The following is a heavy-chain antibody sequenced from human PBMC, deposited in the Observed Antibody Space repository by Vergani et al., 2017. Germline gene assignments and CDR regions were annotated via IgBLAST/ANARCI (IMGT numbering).Heavy chain of an antibody. J-gene: IGHJ4*02. CDR3: ARGGTVTTYYVDY. CDR2: IHYSGST. V-gene: IGHV4-31*03. CDR1: GGSISSGGYY. Sequence: QVQLQESGPGLVKPSQTLSLTCTVSGGSISSGGYYWSWIRQPPGKGLEWIGYIHYSGSTYYNPSLKSRVTISVDTSKNPFSLKLSSVPAADTAVYYCARGGTVTTYYVDYWGQGTLVTGSS. D-gene: IGHD4-17*01.